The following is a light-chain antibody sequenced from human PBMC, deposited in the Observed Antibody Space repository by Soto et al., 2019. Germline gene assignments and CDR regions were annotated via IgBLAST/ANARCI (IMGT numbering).Light chain of an antibody. V-gene: IGKV1-5*01. CDR1: QSISSW. CDR2: DAS. CDR3: QQYNSYPWT. J-gene: IGKJ1*01. Sequence: DLQMTQSPSPLSASVGDRVTITCRASQSISSWLAWYQQKPGQAPKLLIYDASSWESGVPSRFSGSGSGTEFTLTISSLQPDDLAAYYCQQYNSYPWTGGQGTQG.